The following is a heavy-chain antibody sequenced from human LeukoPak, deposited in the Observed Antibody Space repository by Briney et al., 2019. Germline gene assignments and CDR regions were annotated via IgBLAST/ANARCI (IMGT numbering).Heavy chain of an antibody. J-gene: IGHJ4*02. Sequence: GGSLRLSCAASGFTFSSFTMNWARQVPGKGLEWISYISLGNSTMFYADSVKGRFTISRDNSKNTLYLQMNSLRAEDTAVYYCAKDQAWLRFDYWGQGTLVTVSS. CDR3: AKDQAWLRFDY. CDR1: GFTFSSFT. V-gene: IGHV3-48*01. CDR2: ISLGNSTM. D-gene: IGHD5-12*01.